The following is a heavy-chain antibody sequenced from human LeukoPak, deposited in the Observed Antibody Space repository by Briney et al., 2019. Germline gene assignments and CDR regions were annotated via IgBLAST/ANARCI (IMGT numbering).Heavy chain of an antibody. J-gene: IGHJ4*02. V-gene: IGHV1-46*01. CDR1: GYTFTSYY. CDR2: INPSGGST. Sequence: ASVKVSCKASGYTFTSYYMHWVRQAPGQGLEWMGIINPSGGSTSYAQKFQGRVTMTRDTSTSTVYMELSSLRSEDTAVYYCARDGLISLSPGGLRLILLRYWGRGTLVTVSS. CDR3: ARDGLISLSPGGLRLILLRY. D-gene: IGHD3/OR15-3a*01.